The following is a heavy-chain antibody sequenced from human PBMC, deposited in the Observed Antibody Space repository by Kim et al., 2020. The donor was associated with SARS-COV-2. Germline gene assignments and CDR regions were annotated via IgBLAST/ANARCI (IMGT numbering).Heavy chain of an antibody. J-gene: IGHJ6*02. V-gene: IGHV4-34*01. CDR1: GGSFSGYY. Sequence: SETLSLTCAVYGGSFSGYYWSWIRQPPGKGLEWIGEINHSGSTNYNPSLKSRVTISVDTSKNQFSLKLSSVTAADTAVYYCATHSYAPQGYYYGMDVWGQGTTVTVSS. D-gene: IGHD5-18*01. CDR2: INHSGST. CDR3: ATHSYAPQGYYYGMDV.